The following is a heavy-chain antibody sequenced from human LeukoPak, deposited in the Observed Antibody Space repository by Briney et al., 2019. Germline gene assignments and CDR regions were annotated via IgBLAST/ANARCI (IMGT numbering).Heavy chain of an antibody. V-gene: IGHV3-33*01. CDR3: GGYYDFWSGPTH. CDR1: RFTFSNYG. CDR2: IWYDGSNK. Sequence: PGGSLRLSCAASRFTFSNYGMHWVRQAPGKGLEWVAVIWYDGSNKYYADSVKGRFTISRDNSKNTLYLQMNSLRAEDTAVYYCGGYYDFWSGPTHWGQGTLVTVSS. J-gene: IGHJ4*02. D-gene: IGHD3-3*01.